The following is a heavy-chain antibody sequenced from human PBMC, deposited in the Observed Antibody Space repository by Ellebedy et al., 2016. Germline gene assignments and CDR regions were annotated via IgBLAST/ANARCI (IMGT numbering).Heavy chain of an antibody. Sequence: ASVKVSXKASRYTFSSYYMHWVRQAPGQGLEWMGMINPSGGSTSYAQKFQGRVTMTRDTSTSTVYMELSSLRSDDTAVYYCARNRDSGLDYWGQGTLVTVSS. CDR2: INPSGGST. J-gene: IGHJ4*02. CDR3: ARNRDSGLDY. CDR1: RYTFSSYY. D-gene: IGHD5-12*01. V-gene: IGHV1-46*01.